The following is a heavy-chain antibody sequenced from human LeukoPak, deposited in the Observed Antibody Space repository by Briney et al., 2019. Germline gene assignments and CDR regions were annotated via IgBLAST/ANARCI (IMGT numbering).Heavy chain of an antibody. J-gene: IGHJ4*02. D-gene: IGHD6-13*01. CDR1: GFIFSDYY. CDR3: VREFWYRFDN. V-gene: IGHV3-11*04. Sequence: GGSLRLSCAAPGFIFSDYYMSWIRQAPGKGLEFVSYISSDGTANYYADSVKGRFTISGDNAQNSVYLEMTNLRAEDTAVYYCVREFWYRFDNWGQGTVVTVSS. CDR2: ISSDGTAN.